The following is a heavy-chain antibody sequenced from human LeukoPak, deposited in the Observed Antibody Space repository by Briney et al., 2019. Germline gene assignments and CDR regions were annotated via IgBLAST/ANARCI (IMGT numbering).Heavy chain of an antibody. J-gene: IGHJ4*02. CDR3: ARQGLVYYDILTGYTNGEVIDY. CDR2: INHSGST. Sequence: SETLSLTCAVYGGSFSSYYWCWIRHPPRKGLEWRGEINHSGSTNYNPSLQSRVTISVDTSKNPFSLKLSSVTAADTAVYYCARQGLVYYDILTGYTNGEVIDYWGQGTLVTVSS. CDR1: GGSFSSYY. V-gene: IGHV4-34*01. D-gene: IGHD3-9*01.